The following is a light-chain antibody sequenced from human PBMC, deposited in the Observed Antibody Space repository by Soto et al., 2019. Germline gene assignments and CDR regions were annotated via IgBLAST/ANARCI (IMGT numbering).Light chain of an antibody. CDR2: ANS. CDR1: SSNIGAGYD. Sequence: QPVLTQPPSVSGAPGQRVTFSCTGSSSNIGAGYDVHWYQQLPGTAPKLLIYANSNRPSGVPDRFSGSKSGTSASLAITGLQAEDEADYYCQSYDSSLSGWVFGGGTKLTVL. V-gene: IGLV1-40*01. J-gene: IGLJ3*02. CDR3: QSYDSSLSGWV.